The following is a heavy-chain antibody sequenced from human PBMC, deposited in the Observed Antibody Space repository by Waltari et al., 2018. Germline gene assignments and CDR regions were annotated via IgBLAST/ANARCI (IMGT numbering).Heavy chain of an antibody. V-gene: IGHV1-69-2*01. Sequence: EVQLVQSGAEVKKPGATVKISCKVSGYTFTDYYMHWVQQAPGKGLECMGLVDPEDGETIYAQKFQGRDTITADTSTDTAYMELSSLRSEDTAVYYCATALYYYDSSGYSPGAFDIWGQGTMVTVSS. CDR3: ATALYYYDSSGYSPGAFDI. CDR2: VDPEDGET. J-gene: IGHJ3*02. D-gene: IGHD3-22*01. CDR1: GYTFTDYY.